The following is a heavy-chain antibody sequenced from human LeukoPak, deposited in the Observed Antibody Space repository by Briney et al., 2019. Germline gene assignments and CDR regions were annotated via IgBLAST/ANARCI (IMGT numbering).Heavy chain of an antibody. CDR2: ISAYNGNT. Sequence: ASVKVSSTASVYTFTNHGINWVRQAPGKGLEWKGWISAYNGNTNYAQKRKGRVTMTTDTSTSTAYMGLRSLRSDDTAVYECARGRGSYYGADYWGQGTLVTVSS. J-gene: IGHJ4*02. CDR3: ARGRGSYYGADY. V-gene: IGHV1-18*01. CDR1: VYTFTNHG. D-gene: IGHD1-26*01.